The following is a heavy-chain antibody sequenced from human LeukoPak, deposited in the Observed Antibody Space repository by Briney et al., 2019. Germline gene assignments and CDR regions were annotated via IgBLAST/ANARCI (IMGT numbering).Heavy chain of an antibody. CDR1: GFTFSKYG. CDR3: ARAPPSAFCCYYY. J-gene: IGHJ4*02. D-gene: IGHD2-2*01. Sequence: SLTLSCVASGFTFSKYGMNWLRQAPGKGLEWIAGISSCSGDTIYAHTFQGRSTMTRDTFTSNAYVEMTNLGPDDTGVYYCARAPPSAFCCYYYWGEGTLITVSS. CDR2: ISSCSGDT. V-gene: IGHV1-18*01.